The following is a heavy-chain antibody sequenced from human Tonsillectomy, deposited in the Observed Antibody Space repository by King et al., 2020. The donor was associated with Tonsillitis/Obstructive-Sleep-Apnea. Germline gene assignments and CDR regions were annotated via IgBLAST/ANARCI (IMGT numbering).Heavy chain of an antibody. CDR3: ATDSFGYYLFDY. Sequence: LQLQESGPGLVKPSETLSLTCTVSVGSMSSSSDYWGWIRRPPGKGLEWIGSIYYSGSAYYNPSLKSQVPISLETSKNQFSLKLSSVTAADTAVYYCATDSFGYYLFDYWGQGTLVTVSS. CDR2: IYYSGSA. CDR1: VGSMSSSSDY. J-gene: IGHJ4*02. D-gene: IGHD3-22*01. V-gene: IGHV4-39*01.